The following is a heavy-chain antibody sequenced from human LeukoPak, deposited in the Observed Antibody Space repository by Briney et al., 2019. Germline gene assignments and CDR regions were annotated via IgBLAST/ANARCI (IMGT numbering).Heavy chain of an antibody. CDR3: ARFNYDSSGYDYMDV. D-gene: IGHD3-22*01. Sequence: SETLSLTCSISGGSISTYYWSWIRQTPGKGLEWIGYIYYSGSTNHNPSLKSRVTISVDTSKNQFSLKLSSVTAADTAVYYCARFNYDSSGYDYMDVWGKGTTVTISS. CDR1: GGSISTYY. J-gene: IGHJ6*03. V-gene: IGHV4-59*01. CDR2: IYYSGST.